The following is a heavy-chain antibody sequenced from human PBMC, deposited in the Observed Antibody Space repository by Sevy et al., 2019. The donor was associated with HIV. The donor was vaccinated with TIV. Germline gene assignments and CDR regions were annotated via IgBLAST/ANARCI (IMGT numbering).Heavy chain of an antibody. D-gene: IGHD4-17*01. J-gene: IGHJ2*01. CDR2: VHNTGSA. V-gene: IGHV4-61*02. CDR1: GGSISRGQFY. Sequence: SETLSLTCTVSGGSISRGQFYWSWIRQPAGQGLEWIGRVHNTGSATYNSSLRNRVGMSIDTSKNQFSLVLSSVTAADTAVYYCARNVGDYVFRYFDLWGRGTLVTVST. CDR3: ARNVGDYVFRYFDL.